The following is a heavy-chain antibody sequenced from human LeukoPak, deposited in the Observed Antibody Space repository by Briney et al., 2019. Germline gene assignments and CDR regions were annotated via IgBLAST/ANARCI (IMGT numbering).Heavy chain of an antibody. CDR2: VNTYKGDT. CDR1: GYTFNTYS. D-gene: IGHD6-13*01. V-gene: IGHV1-18*01. Sequence: ASVKVSCKTSGYTFNTYSINWVRQAPGQGLVWLGWVNTYKGDTKYTQKFQGRVTLTTDPSTSTVYMELTNLRSDDTAMYYCARGRAAADDFDLWGQGTLVTVSS. CDR3: ARGRAAADDFDL. J-gene: IGHJ4*02.